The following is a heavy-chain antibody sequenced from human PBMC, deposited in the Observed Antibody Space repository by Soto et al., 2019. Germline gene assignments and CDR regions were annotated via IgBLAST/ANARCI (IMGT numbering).Heavy chain of an antibody. CDR3: AAAKNQGGAFLEWLSYYGMDV. J-gene: IGHJ6*02. D-gene: IGHD3-3*02. Sequence: VKVSCKASGFTFTSSAVQWVRQARGQRLEWIGWIVVGSGNTNYAQKFQERVTITRDMSTSTAYMELSSLRSEDTAVYYCAAAKNQGGAFLEWLSYYGMDVWGQGTTVTVSS. V-gene: IGHV1-58*01. CDR2: IVVGSGNT. CDR1: GFTFTSSA.